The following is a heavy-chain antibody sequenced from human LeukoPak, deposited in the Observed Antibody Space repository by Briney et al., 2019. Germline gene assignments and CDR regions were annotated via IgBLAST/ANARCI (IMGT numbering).Heavy chain of an antibody. J-gene: IGHJ2*01. CDR1: GYTFTGYY. V-gene: IGHV1-2*02. Sequence: ASVKVSCKASGYTFTGYYMHWVRQAPGQGLEWMGWINPNSGGTNYAQKFQGRVTMTRDTSISTAYMDLGRLRSDHTAVYYCARIQYSRSWTILLPGHTIYWYFDLWGRGTLVTVSS. CDR3: ARIQYSRSWTILLPGHTIYWYFDL. CDR2: INPNSGGT. D-gene: IGHD6-13*01.